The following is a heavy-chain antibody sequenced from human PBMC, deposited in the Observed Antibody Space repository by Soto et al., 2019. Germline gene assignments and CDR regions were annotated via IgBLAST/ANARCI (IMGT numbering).Heavy chain of an antibody. J-gene: IGHJ6*02. CDR1: GDSVSSNSAA. Sequence: PSQTLSLTCAIPGDSVSSNSAAWNWIRQSPSRGLEWLGRTYYRSKWYNDYAVSVKSRITINPDTSKNQSSLQLNSVTPEDTAVYYCASVTMVRGVNYGLDVWGQGTTVTVSS. V-gene: IGHV6-1*01. CDR2: TYYRSKWYN. CDR3: ASVTMVRGVNYGLDV. D-gene: IGHD3-10*01.